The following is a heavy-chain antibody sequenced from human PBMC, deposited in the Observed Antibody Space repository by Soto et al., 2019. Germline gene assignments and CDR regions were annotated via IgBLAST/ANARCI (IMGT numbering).Heavy chain of an antibody. V-gene: IGHV3-23*01. Sequence: EFQVMQSGGGLVQPGGSLRLACAASGFPFSTPDMGWARQAPGKGLEWVSTISGGGETTYYADSVKGRFTISRDNFKNTVYLQMDGLRVDDTALYYCAKNSGWFNTWGQGDLVTVSS. J-gene: IGHJ5*02. CDR2: ISGGGETT. CDR1: GFPFSTPD. D-gene: IGHD3-10*01. CDR3: AKNSGWFNT.